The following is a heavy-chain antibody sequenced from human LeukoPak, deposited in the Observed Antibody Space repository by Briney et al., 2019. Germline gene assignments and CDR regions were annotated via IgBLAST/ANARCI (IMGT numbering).Heavy chain of an antibody. V-gene: IGHV3-23*01. D-gene: IGHD2-15*01. CDR3: TTDTWYSAGH. Sequence: GGSLRLSCAASGFTFSTYGMSWVRQAPGKGLEWVSTISGSGGSTYYADVVKGRFTISRDNAKNSLFLQMNSLRAKDTAIYYCTTDTWYSAGHWGQGTLVTVSS. J-gene: IGHJ4*02. CDR1: GFTFSTYG. CDR2: ISGSGGST.